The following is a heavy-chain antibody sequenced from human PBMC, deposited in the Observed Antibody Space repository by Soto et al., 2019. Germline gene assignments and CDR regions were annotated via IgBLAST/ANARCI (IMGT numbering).Heavy chain of an antibody. V-gene: IGHV4-59*01. J-gene: IGHJ4*02. CDR3: ARERQQLFDY. CDR2: IYYSGST. CDR1: GGSISSYY. Sequence: SETLSLTCTVSGGSISSYYWSWIRQPPGKGLEWIGYIYYSGSTSYNPSLKSRVTISVDTSRNQFSLKLSSVTAADTAVYYCARERQQLFDYWGQGTLVTV. D-gene: IGHD6-13*01.